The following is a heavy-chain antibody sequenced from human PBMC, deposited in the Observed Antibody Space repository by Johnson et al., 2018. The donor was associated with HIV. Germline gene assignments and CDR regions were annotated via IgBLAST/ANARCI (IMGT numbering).Heavy chain of an antibody. J-gene: IGHJ3*02. CDR2: IKRKSDGETT. CDR1: GFTFSDAW. Sequence: VQLVESGGGLVKPGGSLRLSCAVSGFTFSDAWISWVRQAPGKGLEWVGRIKRKSDGETTDYAAPVKGRFTISRDDSKTTLYLQMNSLRAEDTAVYYCATISVIPSRVNDAFDIWGQGTMVTVSS. V-gene: IGHV3-15*01. CDR3: ATISVIPSRVNDAFDI. D-gene: IGHD3-16*02.